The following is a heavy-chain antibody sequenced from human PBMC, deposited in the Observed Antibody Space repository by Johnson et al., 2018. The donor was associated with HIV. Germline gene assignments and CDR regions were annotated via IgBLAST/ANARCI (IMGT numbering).Heavy chain of an antibody. J-gene: IGHJ3*02. CDR1: GFTFSNFG. Sequence: QVQLVESGGGVVQPGRSLRLSCAASGFTFSNFGMHWVRQAPGKGLEWVAVIWYDGSNKYYADSVKGRFTISRDNSKNTLYLQMNSLRAEDTAVYYCAKDRGLLDAFDIWGQGTMVTVSS. V-gene: IGHV3-33*06. CDR3: AKDRGLLDAFDI. CDR2: IWYDGSNK.